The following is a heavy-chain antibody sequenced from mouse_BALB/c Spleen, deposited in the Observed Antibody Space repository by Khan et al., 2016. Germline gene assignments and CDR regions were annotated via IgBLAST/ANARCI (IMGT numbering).Heavy chain of an antibody. CDR1: GFTFSDAW. V-gene: IGHV6-6*01. CDR3: RSVYSDY. CDR2: IRSKANHHAT. J-gene: IGHJ2*01. Sequence: EVKLEESGGGLVQPGGSMKLSCAASGFTFSDAWMDWVRQSPEKGLEWVAEIRSKANHHATYYAESVKGRFTISGDETENSVYQQMKNLRTEDASSYYCRSVYSDYWGQGTTVAVSS.